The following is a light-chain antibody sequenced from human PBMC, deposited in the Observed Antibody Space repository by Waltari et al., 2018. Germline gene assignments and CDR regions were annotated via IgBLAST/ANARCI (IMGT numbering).Light chain of an antibody. J-gene: IGLJ3*02. CDR1: SSDIGNYYL. CDR3: CSHAGSRSIWV. V-gene: IGLV2-23*02. Sequence: QSALTQPASVSGSPGQSITISCSGTSSDIGNYYLVSWFQHHPGKAPNRLFYEVTKRPSGVSSRFSGSKTGNTASLTISGLQAEDEAHYYCCSHAGSRSIWVIGGGTKLTVL. CDR2: EVT.